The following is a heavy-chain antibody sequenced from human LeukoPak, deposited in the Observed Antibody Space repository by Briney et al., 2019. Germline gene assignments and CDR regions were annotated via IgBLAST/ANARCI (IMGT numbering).Heavy chain of an antibody. J-gene: IGHJ4*02. Sequence: ASVKVSCKASGYTFTSYYMHWVRQAPGQGLEWMGIINPSGGSTSYVQKFQGRVTMTRDTSTSTVYMELSSLRSEDTAVYYCARDLVRGVILDYWGQGTLVTVSS. D-gene: IGHD3-10*01. CDR2: INPSGGST. V-gene: IGHV1-46*01. CDR3: ARDLVRGVILDY. CDR1: GYTFTSYY.